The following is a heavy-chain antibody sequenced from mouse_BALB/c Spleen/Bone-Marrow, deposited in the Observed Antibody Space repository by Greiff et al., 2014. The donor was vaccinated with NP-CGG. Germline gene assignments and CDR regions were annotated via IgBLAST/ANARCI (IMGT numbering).Heavy chain of an antibody. CDR2: INPESSTI. CDR3: ARIHYYGNLFV. CDR1: GFDFSRYW. V-gene: IGHV4-1*02. D-gene: IGHD1-1*01. J-gene: IGHJ1*01. Sequence: EAQLQQFGGGLVQPGGSLKLSCAASGFDFSRYWMSWVRQAPGKGLEWIGEINPESSTINYTPSLKDKFIISRDNTKNTLYLQMSKVRSEDTAVYYCARIHYYGNLFVWGAGTTVTVSS.